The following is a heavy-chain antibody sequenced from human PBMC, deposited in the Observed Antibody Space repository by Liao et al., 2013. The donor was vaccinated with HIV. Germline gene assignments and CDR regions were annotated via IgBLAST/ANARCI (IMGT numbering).Heavy chain of an antibody. Sequence: QVHLQESGPGLVRPAGTLSLTCTVSGGSISYYWSWLRQPPGKGLEWIGYIHHSGKTAYSPSLKSRATTSVDTSKKQFSLSLTSVTAGDTAIYYCARGGVDYFDLWGQGTLVTVSS. J-gene: IGHJ4*02. CDR3: ARGGVDYFDL. V-gene: IGHV4-59*01. D-gene: IGHD2-21*01. CDR2: IHHSGKT. CDR1: GGSISYY.